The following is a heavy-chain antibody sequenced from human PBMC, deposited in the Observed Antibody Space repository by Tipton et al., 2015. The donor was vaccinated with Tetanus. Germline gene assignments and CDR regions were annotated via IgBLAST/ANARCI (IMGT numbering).Heavy chain of an antibody. V-gene: IGHV4-39*01. CDR3: ARHVIVEVPRWFDP. Sequence: TLSLTCTVSGASISRTNYYWGWIRQPPGKGLEWIGSIYNTGNTYYNPSLGSRVTISLDTSKNQFSLKLTSVTAADTAVYYRARHVIVEVPRWFDPWGQGTVVTVSS. CDR2: IYNTGNT. CDR1: GASISRTNYY. J-gene: IGHJ5*02. D-gene: IGHD2-2*01.